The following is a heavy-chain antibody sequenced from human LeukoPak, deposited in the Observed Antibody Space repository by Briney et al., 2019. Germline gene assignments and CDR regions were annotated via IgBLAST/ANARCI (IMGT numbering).Heavy chain of an antibody. D-gene: IGHD3-10*01. V-gene: IGHV3-20*04. CDR1: GFTFDDYG. CDR2: INWNSGST. CDR3: ARDKDGSGSYYMSGFDY. J-gene: IGHJ4*02. Sequence: GGSLRLSCAASGFTFDDYGMSWVRQAPGKGLEWVSDINWNSGSTGYADSVKGRFTISRDNAKNSLYLQMNSLRAEDTALYYCARDKDGSGSYYMSGFDYWGQGTLVTVSS.